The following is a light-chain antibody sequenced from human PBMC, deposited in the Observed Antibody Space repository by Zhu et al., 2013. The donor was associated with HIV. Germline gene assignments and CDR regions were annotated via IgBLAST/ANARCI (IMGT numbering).Light chain of an antibody. Sequence: DIQMTQSPSSLSASIGDRVTITCRASQDIKKELGWYQQKPGRAPKSLIYSASNVQSGIPSRFSGSGSGTDFTLTIKSLQPEDFATYYCQQYDSYPYTFGQGTKLE. CDR1: QDIKKE. CDR2: SAS. V-gene: IGKV1-16*01. J-gene: IGKJ2*01. CDR3: QQYDSYPYT.